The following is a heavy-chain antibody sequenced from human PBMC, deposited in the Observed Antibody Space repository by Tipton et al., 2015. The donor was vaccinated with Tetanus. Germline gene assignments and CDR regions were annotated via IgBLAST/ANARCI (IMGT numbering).Heavy chain of an antibody. CDR1: GGTFSSYA. J-gene: IGHJ6*02. D-gene: IGHD5-24*01. CDR2: IIPIFGTA. Sequence: QLVQSGAEVKKPGSSVKVSCKASGGTFSSYAISWVRQAPGQGLEWMGGIIPIFGTANYAQKFQGRVTITPDKSTSTAYMELSSLRPEDTAVYYYARELAHPAMAAGYYGMGVWGQGTTVTVSS. CDR3: ARELAHPAMAAGYYGMGV. V-gene: IGHV1-69*06.